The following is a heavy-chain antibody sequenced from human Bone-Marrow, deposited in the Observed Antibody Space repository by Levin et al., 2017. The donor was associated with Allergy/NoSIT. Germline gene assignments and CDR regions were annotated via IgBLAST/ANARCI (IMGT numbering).Heavy chain of an antibody. V-gene: IGHV1-18*01. CDR1: GYTFTSYG. J-gene: IGHJ3*02. CDR2: ISAYNGNT. D-gene: IGHD6-6*01. CDR3: ARDNEYSSRGYAFDI. Sequence: GESLKISCKASGYTFTSYGISWVRQAPGQGLEWMGWISAYNGNTNYAQKLQGRVTMTTDTSTSTAYMELRSLRSDDTAVYYCARDNEYSSRGYAFDIWGQGTMVTVSS.